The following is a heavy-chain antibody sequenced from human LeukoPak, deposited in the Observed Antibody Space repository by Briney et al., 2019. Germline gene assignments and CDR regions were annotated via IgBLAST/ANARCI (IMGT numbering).Heavy chain of an antibody. V-gene: IGHV1-8*01. CDR2: MNPNSGNT. D-gene: IGHD4-17*01. CDR1: GYTFTSYD. CDR3: ATSTTVTTFDYYGMDV. J-gene: IGHJ6*02. Sequence: ASVKVSCKASGYTFTSYDINWVRQATGQGLEWMGWMNPNSGNTGYAQKFQGRVTMTRNTSISTAYMELSSLRSEDTAVYYCATSTTVTTFDYYGMDVWGQGTTVTVFS.